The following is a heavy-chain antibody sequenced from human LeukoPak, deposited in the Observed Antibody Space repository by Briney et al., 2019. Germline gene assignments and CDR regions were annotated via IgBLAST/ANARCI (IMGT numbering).Heavy chain of an antibody. CDR2: ISSNGGSS. CDR3: VKITSVTGGDC. D-gene: IGHD1-1*01. Sequence: GRSLRLSCSASGFTFSAYAMYWVRQAPGKGLEYVSGISSNGGSSFYADSVKGRFTISRDNSKNTLYLQMSSLRAEDTAVYYCVKITSVTGGDCWGQGTRLTVSS. V-gene: IGHV3-64D*09. CDR1: GFTFSAYA. J-gene: IGHJ4*02.